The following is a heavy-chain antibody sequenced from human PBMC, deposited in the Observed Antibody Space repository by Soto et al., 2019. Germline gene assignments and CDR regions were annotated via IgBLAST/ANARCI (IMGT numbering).Heavy chain of an antibody. J-gene: IGHJ4*02. CDR3: ARDMTRTVVPYFDF. V-gene: IGHV1-69*06. D-gene: IGHD1-7*01. CDR1: GGTFSNYV. Sequence: SVKVSCKASGGTFSNYVVNWVRQAPGQGLEWMGRIIPISGAANYAQKFQGRVTITADKSTSTSYMELSSLRSEDTAVYYCARDMTRTVVPYFDFWGQGXLVTVYS. CDR2: IIPISGAA.